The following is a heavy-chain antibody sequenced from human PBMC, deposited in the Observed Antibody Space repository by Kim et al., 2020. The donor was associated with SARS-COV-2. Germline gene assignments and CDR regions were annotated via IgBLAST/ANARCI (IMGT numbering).Heavy chain of an antibody. J-gene: IGHJ4*02. D-gene: IGHD3-16*02. CDR3: ARVVWGCYRYIYF. V-gene: IGHV7-4-1*01. CDR1: GYTFTNHA. Sequence: SVKVSCKASGYTFTNHAINLVRQAPGRGLEWMGWINTDTGSPTYAPDFTGRFVFSLYTSVNTAHLQIRSLEAEDTALSYCARVVWGCYRYIYFCGQGTL. CDR2: INTDTGSP.